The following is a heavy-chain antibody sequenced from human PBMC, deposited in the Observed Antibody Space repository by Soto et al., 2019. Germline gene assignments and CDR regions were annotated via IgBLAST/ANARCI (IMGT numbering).Heavy chain of an antibody. CDR3: ARDPYYYDSSGYQPASYYFDY. CDR2: IKQDGSEK. J-gene: IGHJ4*02. CDR1: GFTFSSYW. D-gene: IGHD3-22*01. Sequence: PGGSLRLSCAASGFTFSSYWMSWVRQAPGKGLEWVANIKQDGSEKYYVDYVKGRFTISRDNANNSLYLQMNSLRAEGTAVYYCARDPYYYDSSGYQPASYYFDYWGQGTLVTVSS. V-gene: IGHV3-7*05.